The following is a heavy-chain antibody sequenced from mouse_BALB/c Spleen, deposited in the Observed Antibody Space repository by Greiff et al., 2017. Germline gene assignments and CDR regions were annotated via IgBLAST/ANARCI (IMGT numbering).Heavy chain of an antibody. CDR3: ARNWGVTTGWYFDV. Sequence: VQLQQSGPGLVQPSQSLSITCTVSGFSLTSYGVHWVRQSPGKGLEWLGVIWSGGSTDSNAAFISRLSISKDNSKSQVFFKMNSLQANDTAIYYCARNWGVTTGWYFDVWGAGTTVTVSS. V-gene: IGHV2-2*02. J-gene: IGHJ1*01. CDR2: IWSGGST. CDR1: GFSLTSYG. D-gene: IGHD2-1*01.